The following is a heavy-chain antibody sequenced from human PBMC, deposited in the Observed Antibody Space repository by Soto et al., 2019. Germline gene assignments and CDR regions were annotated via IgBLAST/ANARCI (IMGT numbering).Heavy chain of an antibody. J-gene: IGHJ4*02. Sequence: EVQLLESGGGLVQPGESLRLSCITSGFTFSTYWMSWVRQAPGKGLEWVATIRQDGNEKHHVDSVEGRFTISRDNGKNSLYLQMNSLRAEDTAVYYCAKDLFEYSSSGRGYFDYWGQGTLVTVSS. CDR2: IRQDGNEK. CDR1: GFTFSTYW. D-gene: IGHD6-6*01. V-gene: IGHV3-7*01. CDR3: AKDLFEYSSSGRGYFDY.